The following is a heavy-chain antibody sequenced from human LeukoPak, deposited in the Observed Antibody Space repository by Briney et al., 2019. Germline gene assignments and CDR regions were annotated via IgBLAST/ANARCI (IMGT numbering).Heavy chain of an antibody. CDR3: ARDRNRIVGATIWFDP. V-gene: IGHV3-30*03. J-gene: IGHJ5*02. CDR1: GFTFSTYG. Sequence: GGSLRLSCAASGFTFSTYGMHWVRQAPGKGLEWVAVISYDGSNKYYADSVKGRFTIPRDNSKNTLYLQMNSLRAEDTAVYYCARDRNRIVGATIWFDPWGQGTLVTVSS. CDR2: ISYDGSNK. D-gene: IGHD1-26*01.